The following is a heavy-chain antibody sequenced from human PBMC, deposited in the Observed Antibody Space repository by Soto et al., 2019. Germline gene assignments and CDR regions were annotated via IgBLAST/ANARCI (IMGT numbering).Heavy chain of an antibody. J-gene: IGHJ4*02. Sequence: GASVKVSCKASGGTFSSYAISWVRQAPGQGLEWMGGIIPIFGTANYAQKFQGRVTITADESTSTAYMELSSLRSEDTAVYYCARDGYCSGGSCYLNFDYWGQGTLVTVSS. CDR1: GGTFSSYA. CDR3: ARDGYCSGGSCYLNFDY. V-gene: IGHV1-69*13. D-gene: IGHD2-15*01. CDR2: IIPIFGTA.